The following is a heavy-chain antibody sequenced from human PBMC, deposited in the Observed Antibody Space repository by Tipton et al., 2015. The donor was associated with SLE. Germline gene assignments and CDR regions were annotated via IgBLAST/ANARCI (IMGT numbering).Heavy chain of an antibody. CDR2: ITNNGNT. D-gene: IGHD2-8*01. Sequence: TLSLTCSVSGVSIRSLYWAWIRQPPGKGPEWIGRITNNGNTYYIPSLQSRVTMSVDTSKNHFSLKLSSVTAADTAVYYCARHDTNYGRNWFDPWGQGTLVTVSS. CDR1: GVSIRSLY. CDR3: ARHDTNYGRNWFDP. V-gene: IGHV4-39*01. J-gene: IGHJ5*02.